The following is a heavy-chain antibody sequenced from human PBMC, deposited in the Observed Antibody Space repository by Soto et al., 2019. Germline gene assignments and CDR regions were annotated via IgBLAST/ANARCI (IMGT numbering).Heavy chain of an antibody. J-gene: IGHJ4*02. CDR3: AKMEGMVPWAYSFDY. D-gene: IGHD3-10*01. Sequence: EVQVLESGGGLVQPGGSLRLSCAATGFTFSDFAMSWVRQAPGKGLEWVSRIYGGGNGPHYADSVKGRVTISRDNSKNTLYPQMHSLRAEDTAVNYCAKMEGMVPWAYSFDYWGQGTLVTVSS. CDR1: GFTFSDFA. CDR2: IYGGGNGP. V-gene: IGHV3-23*01.